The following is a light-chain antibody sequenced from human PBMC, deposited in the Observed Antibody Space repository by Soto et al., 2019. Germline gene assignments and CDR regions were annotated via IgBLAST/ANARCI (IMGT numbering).Light chain of an antibody. Sequence: DIQMTQSPSTLSASVGDRVTITCLASQSISSWLAWYQQKPGKAPKLLMYDVSSLERGVPSRFSGSGSGTEFTLTISSLQPDDFATYYCQQSDTYSRTFGQGTKVDIK. CDR2: DVS. CDR1: QSISSW. J-gene: IGKJ1*01. V-gene: IGKV1-5*01. CDR3: QQSDTYSRT.